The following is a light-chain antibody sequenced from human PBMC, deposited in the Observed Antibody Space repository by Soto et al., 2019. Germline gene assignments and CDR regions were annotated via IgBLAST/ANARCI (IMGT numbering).Light chain of an antibody. J-gene: IGLJ2*01. V-gene: IGLV1-51*01. Sequence: QSVLTQPPSVSAAPGQKVTISCSGSSSNIGTYYISWYQQLPGTAPKLLIYDNNKRPSGIPDRFSGSKSGTSGTLGIIGLQTGDEADYYCGTWDSSLSVVVFGGGTKLTVL. CDR1: SSNIGTYY. CDR3: GTWDSSLSVVV. CDR2: DNN.